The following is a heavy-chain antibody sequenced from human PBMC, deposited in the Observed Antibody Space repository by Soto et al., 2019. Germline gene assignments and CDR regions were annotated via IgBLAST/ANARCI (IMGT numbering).Heavy chain of an antibody. CDR2: IIPIFGTA. D-gene: IGHD6-19*01. CDR1: GGTFSSYA. Sequence: ASVKVSCKASGGTFSSYAISWVRQAPGQGLEWMGGIIPIFGTANYAQKFQGRVTITADESTSTAYMELSSLRSEDTAVYYCARDGIAVAGRSPYYGMDVWGQGTTVTVSS. V-gene: IGHV1-69*13. J-gene: IGHJ6*02. CDR3: ARDGIAVAGRSPYYGMDV.